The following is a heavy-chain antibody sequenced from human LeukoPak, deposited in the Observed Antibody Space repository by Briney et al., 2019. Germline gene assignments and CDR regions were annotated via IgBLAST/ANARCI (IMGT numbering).Heavy chain of an antibody. Sequence: GGSLLLSCAGSGFTFDDYGMSWVRQAPGKGLEWVSGINRNGGTTGHADSVKGRFTISRDNAKNSLYLQMNSLRAEDTALYHCARKGLGGELGGFDYWGQGTLVTVSS. CDR3: ARKGLGGELGGFDY. CDR1: GFTFDDYG. J-gene: IGHJ4*02. V-gene: IGHV3-20*01. D-gene: IGHD3-16*01. CDR2: INRNGGTT.